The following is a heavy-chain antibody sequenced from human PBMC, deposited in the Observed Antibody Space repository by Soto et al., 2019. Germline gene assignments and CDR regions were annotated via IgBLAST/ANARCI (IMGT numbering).Heavy chain of an antibody. CDR2: INHSGST. CDR1: GGSFSGYY. D-gene: IGHD6-13*01. CDR3: ARLGTAAAGLDY. V-gene: IGHV4-34*01. Sequence: SETLSLTCAVYGGSFSGYYWSWIRQPPGKGLEWIGEINHSGSTNYNPSLKSRVTISVDTSKNQFSLKLSSVTAADTAVYYCARLGTAAAGLDYWGQGTLVTVSS. J-gene: IGHJ4*02.